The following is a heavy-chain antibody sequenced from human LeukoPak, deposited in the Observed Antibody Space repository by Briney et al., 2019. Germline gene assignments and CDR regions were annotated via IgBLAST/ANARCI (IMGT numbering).Heavy chain of an antibody. Sequence: GGSLRLSCAASGFTFSNYAMSWVRQAPGKGLEWVSAISGSGDNTYYADSVKGRFTISRDNSKNTLYLQMNSLRAEDTAVYYCARDHDSSSLDYWGQGTLVTVSS. J-gene: IGHJ4*02. V-gene: IGHV3-23*01. D-gene: IGHD6-6*01. CDR2: ISGSGDNT. CDR3: ARDHDSSSLDY. CDR1: GFTFSNYA.